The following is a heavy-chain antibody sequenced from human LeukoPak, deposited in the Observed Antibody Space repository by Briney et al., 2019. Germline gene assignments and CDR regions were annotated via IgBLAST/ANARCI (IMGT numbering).Heavy chain of an antibody. V-gene: IGHV3-30*18. Sequence: GGSLRLSCTVSGFTFSGYGMHWVRQAPGKGLEWVAVISYDGSEKNYADSVKCRFTISRDNSKNTLYLEINSLRDEDTAVYHCAKDSRREVTATGNWFDPWGQGTLVTVSS. D-gene: IGHD2-21*02. CDR1: GFTFSGYG. CDR2: ISYDGSEK. J-gene: IGHJ5*02. CDR3: AKDSRREVTATGNWFDP.